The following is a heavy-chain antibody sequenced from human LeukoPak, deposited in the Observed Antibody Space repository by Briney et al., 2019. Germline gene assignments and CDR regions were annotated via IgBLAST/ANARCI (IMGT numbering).Heavy chain of an antibody. D-gene: IGHD1-26*01. V-gene: IGHV3-21*01. CDR3: ARVGIVGATAVDY. CDR2: ISSSSSYI. CDR1: GFTFSSYS. Sequence: GGSLRLSCAASGFTFSSYSMNWVRQAPGKGLEWVSSISSSSSYIYYADSVKGRFTISRDNSKNTLYLQMNSLRAEDTAVYYCARVGIVGATAVDYWGQGTLVTVSS. J-gene: IGHJ4*02.